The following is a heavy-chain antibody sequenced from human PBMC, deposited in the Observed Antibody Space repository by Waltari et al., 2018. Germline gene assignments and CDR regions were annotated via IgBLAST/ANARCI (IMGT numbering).Heavy chain of an antibody. CDR3: VRHRTTYPLEIDY. Sequence: EVQLVQSGAEVKKPEESLRISCEGSGYSFTSHWISWVRQLPGKGLEGGGGVDPSDSFRNYGPAFEGHVTISVDQSLRTAYLQWDSLKASDTAIYYCVRHRTTYPLEIDYWGQGTLVTVSS. V-gene: IGHV5-10-1*01. J-gene: IGHJ4*02. D-gene: IGHD2-2*01. CDR1: GYSFTSHW. CDR2: VDPSDSFR.